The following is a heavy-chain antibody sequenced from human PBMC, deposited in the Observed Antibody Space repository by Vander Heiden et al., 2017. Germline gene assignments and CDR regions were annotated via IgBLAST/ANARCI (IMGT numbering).Heavy chain of an antibody. V-gene: IGHV3-11*01. CDR1: GFTFSDHY. Sequence: QVQLVDSGGDLVKPGGSLRLSCPASGFTFSDHYISWIRQAPGKGLEWISYISSTGNTMYYADSVKGRFTISRDNAKRSLYLQMKSLRAEDTAIYYCARGFYYGRSGSFDYWGQGTLVTVSS. CDR2: ISSTGNTM. D-gene: IGHD3-22*01. J-gene: IGHJ4*02. CDR3: ARGFYYGRSGSFDY.